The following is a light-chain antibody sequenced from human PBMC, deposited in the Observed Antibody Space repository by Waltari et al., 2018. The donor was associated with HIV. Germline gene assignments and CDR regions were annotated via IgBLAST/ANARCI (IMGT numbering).Light chain of an antibody. CDR1: QTISNH. Sequence: DIQMTQSPSSLSASIGDRVTITCRASQTISNHLNWYQQKPGQAPKFLIYHASNLQNGVATRCSGRGAGTDFPLTSTSLQHEDFATYYCQQSHSIPRTFGQGTTVEI. V-gene: IGKV1-39*01. J-gene: IGKJ1*01. CDR2: HAS. CDR3: QQSHSIPRT.